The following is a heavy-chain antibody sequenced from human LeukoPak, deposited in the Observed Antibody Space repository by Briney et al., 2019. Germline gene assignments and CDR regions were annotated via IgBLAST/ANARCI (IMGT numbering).Heavy chain of an antibody. J-gene: IGHJ4*02. Sequence: GGSLRLSCAASGFTFSSYGMHWVRQAPGKGLEWVAFIRHDGSNKYYADSVKGRFTISRDNSKNTLYLQMNSLRAEDTAVYYCAKSPGYSGYDSFDYWGQGTLVTVSS. CDR3: AKSPGYSGYDSFDY. V-gene: IGHV3-30*02. D-gene: IGHD5-12*01. CDR1: GFTFSSYG. CDR2: IRHDGSNK.